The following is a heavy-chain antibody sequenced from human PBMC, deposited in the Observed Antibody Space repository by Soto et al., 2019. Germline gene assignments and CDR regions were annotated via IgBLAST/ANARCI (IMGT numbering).Heavy chain of an antibody. CDR1: GYTFTSYY. J-gene: IGHJ3*02. D-gene: IGHD6-19*01. CDR3: ASSGWYNAFDI. CDR2: INPSGGTT. Sequence: QVQLVQSGAEVKKPGASVKVSCKASGYTFTSYYMHWVRQAPVQGLEWMGMINPSGGTTDYARKFQGRVTMTRDTSTSTVYMELSSLRSEDTAVYYCASSGWYNAFDIWGQGTMVTVSS. V-gene: IGHV1-46*01.